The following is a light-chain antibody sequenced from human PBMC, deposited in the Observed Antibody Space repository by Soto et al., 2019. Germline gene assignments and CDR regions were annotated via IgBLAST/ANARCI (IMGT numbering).Light chain of an antibody. Sequence: DIQMTQSPSPLSASVGDRVSITCRASQDISNSLAWFQQKPGKAPKSLISAASSLQSGVPSRFSGSGSGTDFTLTISSLQHEDFATYYCQQHKAYPLTFGGGTKVEIK. CDR1: QDISNS. V-gene: IGKV1-16*01. CDR2: AAS. CDR3: QQHKAYPLT. J-gene: IGKJ4*01.